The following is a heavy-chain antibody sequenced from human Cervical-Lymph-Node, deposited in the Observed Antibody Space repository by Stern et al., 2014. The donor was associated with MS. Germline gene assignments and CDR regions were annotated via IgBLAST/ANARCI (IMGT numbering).Heavy chain of an antibody. D-gene: IGHD3-22*01. Sequence: QVQLVESGGGLVKPGGSLRLSCAASGFIFSDYYMSWIRQAPGKGLEWVSYIHSGGSPIYYADSVRGRFTISRDNAKNSVYLELNSLRAEDTAVYYCARDVPFDSRKPYGMDVWGQGTTVTVSS. CDR2: IHSGGSPI. J-gene: IGHJ6*02. V-gene: IGHV3-11*01. CDR1: GFIFSDYY. CDR3: ARDVPFDSRKPYGMDV.